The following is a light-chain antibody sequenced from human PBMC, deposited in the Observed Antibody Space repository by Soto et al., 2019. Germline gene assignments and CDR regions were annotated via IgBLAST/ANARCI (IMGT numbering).Light chain of an antibody. CDR3: LQDYSFPLT. CDR2: DAS. J-gene: IGKJ4*01. V-gene: IGKV1-6*01. CDR1: QGFRDA. Sequence: AIQMTQSPSSLSASVGDRVTITCRASQGFRDALGWYQQKPGKAPKLLIYDASSLQSGVPSRFSGSGSGSPFTLTISSLQPEDFATYYCLQDYSFPLTFGGGTKVEI.